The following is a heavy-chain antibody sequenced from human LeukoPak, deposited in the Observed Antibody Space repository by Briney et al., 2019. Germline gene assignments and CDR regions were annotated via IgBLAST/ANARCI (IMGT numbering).Heavy chain of an antibody. J-gene: IGHJ5*02. CDR3: ARDSSSWSTYWFDP. V-gene: IGHV3-21*01. CDR1: GFTFSSYS. CDR2: ISSSSSYI. D-gene: IGHD6-13*01. Sequence: GGSLGLSCAASGFTFSSYSMNWVRQAPGKGLEWVSSISSSSSYIYYADSVKGRFTISRDNAKNSLYLQMNSLRAEDTAVYYCARDSSSWSTYWFDPWGQGTLVTVSS.